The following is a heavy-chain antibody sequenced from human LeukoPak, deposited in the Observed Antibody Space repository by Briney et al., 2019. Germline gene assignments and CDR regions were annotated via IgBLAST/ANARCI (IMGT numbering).Heavy chain of an antibody. CDR1: GGSFSGYY. CDR2: INHSGST. Sequence: PSETLSLTCAVYGGSFSGYYWSWIRQPPGKGLEWIGEINHSGSTNYNPSLKSRVTISVDTSKNQFSLKLSSVTAADTAVYYCARNPRGKQWLVHNWFDPWGQGTLVTVSS. D-gene: IGHD6-19*01. CDR3: ARNPRGKQWLVHNWFDP. J-gene: IGHJ5*02. V-gene: IGHV4-34*01.